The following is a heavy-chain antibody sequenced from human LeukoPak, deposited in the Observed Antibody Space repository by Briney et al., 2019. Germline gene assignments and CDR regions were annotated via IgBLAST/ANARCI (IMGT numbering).Heavy chain of an antibody. CDR2: ISGSGGST. V-gene: IGHV3-23*01. D-gene: IGHD3-3*01. CDR3: AKSYYDFWSGYYH. J-gene: IGHJ5*02. CDR1: GFTFSSYA. Sequence: PGGSLRLSCAASGFTFSSYAVSWVRQAPGKGLEWVSAISGSGGSTYYADPVKGRFTISRDNSKNTLYLQMNSLRAEDTAVYYCAKSYYDFWSGYYHWGQGTLVTVSS.